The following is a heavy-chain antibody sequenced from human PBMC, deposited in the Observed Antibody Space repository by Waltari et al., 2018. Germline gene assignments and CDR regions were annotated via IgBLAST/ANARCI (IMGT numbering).Heavy chain of an antibody. Sequence: EVQLVESGGGLVRPGGSLSLSCVASGFSFRSYNMNWVRQAPGKGLEWVSSITTSSTYMYYVDSLKGRFTISRDDAKNSLFLQMNSLRAEDTAVYYCARDLIEPAAIGNYYYGMDVWGQGTTVTVSS. V-gene: IGHV3-21*01. CDR2: ITTSSTYM. D-gene: IGHD2-2*01. CDR3: ARDLIEPAAIGNYYYGMDV. J-gene: IGHJ6*02. CDR1: GFSFRSYN.